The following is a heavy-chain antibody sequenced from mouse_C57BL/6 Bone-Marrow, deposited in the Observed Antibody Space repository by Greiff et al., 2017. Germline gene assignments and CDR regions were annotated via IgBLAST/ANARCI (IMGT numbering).Heavy chain of an antibody. Sequence: QVQLQQPGAELVKPGASVKVSCKASGYTFTSYWMHWVKQRPGQGLEWIGRIHPSDSDTNYNQKFKGKATLTVDESSSTAYMQLSSLTSEDSSVYYCAISRLLWFHFDCWGQGTTLTVSS. CDR3: AISRLLWFHFDC. D-gene: IGHD2-2*01. CDR1: GYTFTSYW. CDR2: IHPSDSDT. V-gene: IGHV1-74*01. J-gene: IGHJ2*01.